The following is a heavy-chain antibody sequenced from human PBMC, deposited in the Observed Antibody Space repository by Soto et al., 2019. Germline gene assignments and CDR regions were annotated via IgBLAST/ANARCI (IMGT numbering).Heavy chain of an antibody. V-gene: IGHV1-18*01. D-gene: IGHD1-1*01. J-gene: IGHJ4*02. CDR1: GYSFLNYD. CDR2: IGTFSGDT. CDR3: ARGRTTSLGTFDY. Sequence: ASVKVSCKASGYSFLNYDISWLRQAPGQGLEWMGRIGTFSGDTKYALKFQGRVTMTTDTSTTTVYMQLTNLRSDDTAVYFCARGRTTSLGTFDYWGQGTLVTVS.